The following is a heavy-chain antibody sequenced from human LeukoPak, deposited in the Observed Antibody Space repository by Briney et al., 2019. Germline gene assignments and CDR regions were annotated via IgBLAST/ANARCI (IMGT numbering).Heavy chain of an antibody. CDR1: GFTFSAYA. J-gene: IGHJ4*02. CDR2: IGSDNKP. CDR3: ARKVTGTTYFDY. Sequence: GGSLRLSCEASGFTFSAYAMTWVRQAPGKGLEWVSSIGSDNKPHYSESVKGRFAISRDNAKNSVYLQMNSLRAEDTAVYYCARKVTGTTYFDYWGQGTLVTVSS. D-gene: IGHD1-1*01. V-gene: IGHV3-69-1*02.